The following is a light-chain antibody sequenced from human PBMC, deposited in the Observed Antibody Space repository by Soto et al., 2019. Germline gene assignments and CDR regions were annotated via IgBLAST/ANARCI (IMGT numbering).Light chain of an antibody. CDR3: HQTSSAPFT. Sequence: DIQMTQSPYSLSAAVGDRVTIACRASQNINNSLNCYQQKPGKAPKLLIFDAASLQSVVPSRFSGGGSGTDFTLNITILQPADFETNCCHQTSSAPFTFGPWNNGDI. J-gene: IGKJ3*01. CDR1: QNINNS. CDR2: DAA. V-gene: IGKV1-39*01.